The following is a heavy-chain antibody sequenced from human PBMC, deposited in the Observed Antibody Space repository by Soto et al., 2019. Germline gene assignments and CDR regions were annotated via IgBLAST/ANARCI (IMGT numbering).Heavy chain of an antibody. V-gene: IGHV4-39*01. Sequence: QLQLQESGPGLVKPSETLSLTCTVSGGSISSSSYYWGWIRQPPGKGLEWIGSIYYSGSTYYNPSLKTRLTLSVDTSKNQFSLKLSSVTAADTAVYYCARHAGLVGRYGDDHDAFDIWGQGTMVTVSS. J-gene: IGHJ3*02. CDR3: ARHAGLVGRYGDDHDAFDI. CDR1: GGSISSSSYY. D-gene: IGHD4-17*01. CDR2: IYYSGST.